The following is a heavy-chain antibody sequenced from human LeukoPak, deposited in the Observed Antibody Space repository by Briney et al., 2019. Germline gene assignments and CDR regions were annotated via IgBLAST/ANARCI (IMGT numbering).Heavy chain of an antibody. V-gene: IGHV1-69*04. D-gene: IGHD1-26*01. CDR3: ARDCGSYLIYYGMDV. Sequence: SVKVSFKASGGTFSSYAVSWVRQAPGQGHEWMGRIIPILGIANYAQKFQGRVTITADKSTSTAYMELSSLRSEDTAVYYCARDCGSYLIYYGMDVWGQGTTVTVSS. CDR2: IIPILGIA. CDR1: GGTFSSYA. J-gene: IGHJ6*02.